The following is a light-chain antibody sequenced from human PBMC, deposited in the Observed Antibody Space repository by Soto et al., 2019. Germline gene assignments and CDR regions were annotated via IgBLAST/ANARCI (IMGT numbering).Light chain of an antibody. Sequence: DIQMTQSPSSLSASVGDRITITCQASQDISNRLNWYHQKPGKAPKLLIFAASSLQSGVPSRFSGSRSGPDFTLTISSLQPEDFATYYCQQSYSSPPTFGQATKVDIK. J-gene: IGKJ1*01. CDR1: QDISNR. CDR2: AAS. CDR3: QQSYSSPPT. V-gene: IGKV1-39*01.